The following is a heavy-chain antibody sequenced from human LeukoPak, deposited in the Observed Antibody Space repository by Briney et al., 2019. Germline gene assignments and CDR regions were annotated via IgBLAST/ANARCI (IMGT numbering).Heavy chain of an antibody. J-gene: IGHJ4*02. CDR2: INHSGST. D-gene: IGHD3-16*02. Sequence: TSETLSLTCAVYGGSFSGYYWSWIRQPPGKGLEWIGEINHSGSTNYNPSLKSRVTISVDTSKNQFSLKLSSVTAADTAVYHCARGGDDYVWGSYRPEWDYFDYWGQGTLVTVSS. V-gene: IGHV4-34*01. CDR1: GGSFSGYY. CDR3: ARGGDDYVWGSYRPEWDYFDY.